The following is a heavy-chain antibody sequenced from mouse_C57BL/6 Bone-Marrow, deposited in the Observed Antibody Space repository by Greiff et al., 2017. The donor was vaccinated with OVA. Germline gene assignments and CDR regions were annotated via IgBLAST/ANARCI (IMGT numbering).Heavy chain of an antibody. V-gene: IGHV1-61*01. CDR3: ASGGTGYWYCDV. D-gene: IGHD3-3*01. Sequence: QVQLKQPGAELVRPGSSVKLSCKASGYTLTSYWMDWVKQRPGQGLEWIGNIYPSDSETHYNQKFKDKATLTVDKSSSTAYMQLSSLTSEDSAVYYCASGGTGYWYCDVWGTGTTVTVSS. CDR1: GYTLTSYW. J-gene: IGHJ1*03. CDR2: IYPSDSET.